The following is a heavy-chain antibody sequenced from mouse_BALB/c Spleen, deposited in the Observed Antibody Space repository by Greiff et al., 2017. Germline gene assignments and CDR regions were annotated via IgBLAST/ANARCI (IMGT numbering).Heavy chain of an antibody. CDR3: ARYDYDGNYYAMDY. J-gene: IGHJ4*01. Sequence: SGPELVKPGASVKIPCKASGYTFTDYNMDWVKQSHGKSLEWIGDINPNNGGTIYNQKFKGKATLTVDKSSSTAYMELRSLTSEDTAVYYCARYDYDGNYYAMDYWGQGTSVTVSS. D-gene: IGHD2-4*01. CDR1: GYTFTDYN. CDR2: INPNNGGT. V-gene: IGHV1-18*01.